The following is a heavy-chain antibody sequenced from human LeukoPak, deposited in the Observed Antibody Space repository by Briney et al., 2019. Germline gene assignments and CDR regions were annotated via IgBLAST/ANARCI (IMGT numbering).Heavy chain of an antibody. CDR2: INRDGSER. V-gene: IGHV3-7*03. Sequence: PGRPLRLSCAASGFTFSNYWMTWVRQAPGKGLEWVANINRDGSERYYVDSVKGRFTISRDDAKSSLYLQMNSLRAEDTAVYYCARRNAMDVWGQGTTVIVFS. CDR3: ARRNAMDV. CDR1: GFTFSNYW. J-gene: IGHJ6*02.